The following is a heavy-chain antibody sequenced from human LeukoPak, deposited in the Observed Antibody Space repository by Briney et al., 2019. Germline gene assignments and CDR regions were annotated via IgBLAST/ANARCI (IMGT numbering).Heavy chain of an antibody. Sequence: ASVKVSCKASGYTFTSYGISWVRQAPGQGLEWMRWISAYNGNTNYAQKLQGRVTMTTDTSTSTAYMELRSLRSDDTAVYYCARRSDYYDSSGYFPHAFDIWGQGTMVTVSS. CDR1: GYTFTSYG. V-gene: IGHV1-18*01. CDR3: ARRSDYYDSSGYFPHAFDI. D-gene: IGHD3-22*01. CDR2: ISAYNGNT. J-gene: IGHJ3*02.